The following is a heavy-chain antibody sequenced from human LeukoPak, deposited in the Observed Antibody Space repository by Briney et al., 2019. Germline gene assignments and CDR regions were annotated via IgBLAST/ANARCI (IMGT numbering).Heavy chain of an antibody. CDR1: GFTFSSYG. D-gene: IGHD6-13*01. CDR3: ARGGSSSWYNWFDP. CDR2: ISGSGGST. Sequence: GGTLRLSCAASGFTFSSYGMSWVRQAPGKGLEWVSAISGSGGSTYYADSVKGRFTISRDNSKNTLYLQMNSLRAEDTAVYYCARGGSSSWYNWFDPWGQGTLVTVSS. V-gene: IGHV3-23*01. J-gene: IGHJ5*02.